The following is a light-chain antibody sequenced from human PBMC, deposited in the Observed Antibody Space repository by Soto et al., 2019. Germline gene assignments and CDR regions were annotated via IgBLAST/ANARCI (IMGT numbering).Light chain of an antibody. V-gene: IGKV1-33*01. CDR2: DAS. CDR3: QHYNSYSEA. J-gene: IGKJ1*01. Sequence: DIQMTQSPSSLSASVGDRVTITCQASQDISNYLNWYQQKLGKAPKLLIYDASNLETGVPSRFSGSGSGTDFTFTISSLQPEDIATYYCQHYNSYSEAFGQGTKVELK. CDR1: QDISNY.